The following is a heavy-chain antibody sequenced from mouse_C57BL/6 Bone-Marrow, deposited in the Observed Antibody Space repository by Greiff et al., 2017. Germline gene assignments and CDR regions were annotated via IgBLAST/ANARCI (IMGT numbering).Heavy chain of an antibody. V-gene: IGHV1-81*01. Sequence: VQLQQSGAELARPGASVKLSCKASGYTFTSYGISWVKQRTGQGLEWIGEIYPRSGNTYYNEKFKGKATLTADKSSSTAYMELRSLTSADSSVYCCARSRIYYEAMDYWGQGTSVTVSS. CDR3: ARSRIYYEAMDY. CDR2: IYPRSGNT. D-gene: IGHD2-4*01. J-gene: IGHJ4*01. CDR1: GYTFTSYG.